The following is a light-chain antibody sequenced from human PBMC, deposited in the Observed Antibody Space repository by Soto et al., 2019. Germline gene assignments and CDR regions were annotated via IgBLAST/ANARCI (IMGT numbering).Light chain of an antibody. CDR3: QQGGNWPLT. CDR1: ENVNSN. J-gene: IGKJ5*01. Sequence: EIVMTQSPATLSVSPGERTTLSCRASENVNSNLAWYQQKPGQTPSLLIYGASSRATGIPARFSGSGSGADFTLTISSLEPEDFAVYYCQQGGNWPLTFGQGTRLEIK. V-gene: IGKV3-15*01. CDR2: GAS.